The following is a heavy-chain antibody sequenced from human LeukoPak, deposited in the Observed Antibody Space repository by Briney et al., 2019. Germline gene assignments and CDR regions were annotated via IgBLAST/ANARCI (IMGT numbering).Heavy chain of an antibody. Sequence: GGSLRLSCAASGFTFSSYAMHWVRQAPGKGLEWVAVISYDGSNKYYADSVKGRFTISRDNSKNTLYLQMNSLRAEDTAVNYCARVSREIGDYYFDYWGQGTLVTVSS. J-gene: IGHJ4*02. CDR2: ISYDGSNK. CDR1: GFTFSSYA. D-gene: IGHD4-17*01. V-gene: IGHV3-30-3*01. CDR3: ARVSREIGDYYFDY.